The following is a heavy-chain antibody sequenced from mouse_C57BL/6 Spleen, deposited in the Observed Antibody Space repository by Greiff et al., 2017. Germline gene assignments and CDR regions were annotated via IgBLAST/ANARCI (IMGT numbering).Heavy chain of an antibody. Sequence: EVKLVESGGDLVEPGGSLKLSCAASGFTFSSYGMSWVRQTQDKRLEWVATISSGGSYTYYPDSVKGRFTISRDNAKNTLYLQMSSLKSEDTAMYYCARQNSNWDMDYWGQGTSVTVSS. J-gene: IGHJ4*01. CDR2: ISSGGSYT. CDR1: GFTFSSYG. V-gene: IGHV5-6*01. D-gene: IGHD2-5*01. CDR3: ARQNSNWDMDY.